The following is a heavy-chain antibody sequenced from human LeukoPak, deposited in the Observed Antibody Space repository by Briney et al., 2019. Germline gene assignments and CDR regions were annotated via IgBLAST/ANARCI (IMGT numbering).Heavy chain of an antibody. J-gene: IGHJ3*01. CDR2: IYESGST. CDR1: GYSIRSGYY. Sequence: PSETLSLTCAVSGYSIRSGYYWGWIRQPPGKGLEWIGTIYESGSTYYNPSLKSRVTISVDTSKNQFSLKLSSVTAADTAVYYCARHSQWGVIPWAFDFWGQGTLVTASS. V-gene: IGHV4-38-2*01. CDR3: ARHSQWGVIPWAFDF. D-gene: IGHD3-16*02.